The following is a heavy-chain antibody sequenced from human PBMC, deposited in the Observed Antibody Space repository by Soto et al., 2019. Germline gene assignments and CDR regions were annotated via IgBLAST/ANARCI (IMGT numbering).Heavy chain of an antibody. CDR3: ARDRNQLLSEIWFDP. CDR2: IYYSGST. V-gene: IGHV4-31*03. D-gene: IGHD2-2*01. CDR1: GGSISSGGYY. Sequence: QVQLQESGPGLVKPSQTLSLTCTVSGGSISSGGYYWSWIRQHPGKGLEWIGYIYYSGSTYYNPSLKRRVTISVDTSKNQFSLKLSSVTAADTAVYYCARDRNQLLSEIWFDPWGQGNLVTVSS. J-gene: IGHJ5*02.